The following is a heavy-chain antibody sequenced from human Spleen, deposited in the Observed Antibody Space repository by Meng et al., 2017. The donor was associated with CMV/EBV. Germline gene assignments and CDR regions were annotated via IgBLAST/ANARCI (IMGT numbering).Heavy chain of an antibody. CDR3: ASYQLLSYFDY. V-gene: IGHV3-20*04. CDR1: GFTFDDYG. CDR2: INWNGGST. D-gene: IGHD2-2*01. J-gene: IGHJ4*02. Sequence: GGSLRLSCAASGFTFDDYGMSWVRQAPGKGLEWVSGINWNGGSTGYADSVKGRFTISRDNAKNSLYLQMNSLRAEDTAVYYCASYQLLSYFDYWGQGTLVTVSS.